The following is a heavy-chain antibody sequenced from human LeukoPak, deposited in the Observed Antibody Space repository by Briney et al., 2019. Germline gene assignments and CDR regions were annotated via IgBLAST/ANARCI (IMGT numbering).Heavy chain of an antibody. CDR1: GFTFSSYE. Sequence: GGSLRLSCAASGFTFSSYEMNWVRQAPGKGLEWVSYISSSSSTIYYADSVKGRFTISRDNAKNSLYLQMNSLRAEDTAVYYCARDVTSSSSWYRFDYWGQGTLVTVSS. CDR2: ISSSSSTI. CDR3: ARDVTSSSSWYRFDY. V-gene: IGHV3-48*01. D-gene: IGHD6-13*01. J-gene: IGHJ4*02.